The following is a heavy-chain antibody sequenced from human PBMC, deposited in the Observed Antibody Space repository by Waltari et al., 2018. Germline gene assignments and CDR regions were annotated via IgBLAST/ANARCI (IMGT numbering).Heavy chain of an antibody. CDR1: GYTLTELS. J-gene: IGHJ6*02. CDR3: ATNHGDYRNYYYYGMDV. D-gene: IGHD4-17*01. Sequence: QVQLVQSGAEVKKPGASVKVSCKVSGYTLTELSMHWVRQAPGKGLEWMGGVGPEDGETIYAQKFQGRVTMTEDTSTDTAYMELSSLRSEDTAVYYCATNHGDYRNYYYYGMDVWGQGTTVTVSS. V-gene: IGHV1-24*01. CDR2: VGPEDGET.